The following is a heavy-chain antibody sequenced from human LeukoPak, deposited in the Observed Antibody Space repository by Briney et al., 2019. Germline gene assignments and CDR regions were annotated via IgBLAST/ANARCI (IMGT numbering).Heavy chain of an antibody. V-gene: IGHV1-2*02. CDR1: GYTFTGYY. Sequence: ASVKVSCKASGYTFTGYYMHWVRQAPGQGLEWMGWINPNSGGTNYAQKFQGRVTMTRDTSISTAYMELSRLRSDDTAVYYCAINELEYKQLGHLDYWGQRTLVTVSS. CDR3: AINELEYKQLGHLDY. J-gene: IGHJ4*02. D-gene: IGHD6-13*01. CDR2: INPNSGGT.